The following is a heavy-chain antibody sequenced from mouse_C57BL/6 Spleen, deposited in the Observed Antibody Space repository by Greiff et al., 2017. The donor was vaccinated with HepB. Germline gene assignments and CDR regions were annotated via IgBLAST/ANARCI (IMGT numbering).Heavy chain of an antibody. Sequence: VQLQQSGPELVKPGASVKISCKASGYSFTDYNMNWVKQSNGKSLEWIGVINPNYGTTSYNQKFKGKATLTVDQSSSTAYLQLNSLTSEDSAVYYCARRYYGSSTWYFDVWGTGTTVTVSS. CDR1: GYSFTDYN. CDR3: ARRYYGSSTWYFDV. V-gene: IGHV1-39*01. CDR2: INPNYGTT. D-gene: IGHD1-1*01. J-gene: IGHJ1*03.